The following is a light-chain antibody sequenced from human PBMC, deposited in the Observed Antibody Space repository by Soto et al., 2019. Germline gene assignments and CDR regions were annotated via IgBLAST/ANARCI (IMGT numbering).Light chain of an antibody. CDR1: QSVSDSY. CDR2: AS. J-gene: IGKJ3*01. Sequence: EIVLTQSPGTLSLSPGERATLSCRASQSVSDSYLAWYQQKPSQAPRLLIYASSRAAGIPDRFSVSGSGTDFTLTISRLEPEDFAVYYCQHYGTSALFGPGTKVDIK. CDR3: QHYGTSAL. V-gene: IGKV3-20*01.